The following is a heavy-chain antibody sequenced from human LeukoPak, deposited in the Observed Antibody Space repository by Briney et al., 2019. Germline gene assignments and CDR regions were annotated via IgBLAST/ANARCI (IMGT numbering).Heavy chain of an antibody. Sequence: GGSLRLSCAASGFTFSDYYMSWIRQAPGKGLEWVSYISSSGSTIYYADSVKGRFTVSRDNAKNSLYLQMNSLRAEDTAVYYCARASGDYYDYQDYWGQGTLVTVSS. D-gene: IGHD3-22*01. CDR1: GFTFSDYY. J-gene: IGHJ4*02. CDR2: ISSSGSTI. CDR3: ARASGDYYDYQDY. V-gene: IGHV3-11*01.